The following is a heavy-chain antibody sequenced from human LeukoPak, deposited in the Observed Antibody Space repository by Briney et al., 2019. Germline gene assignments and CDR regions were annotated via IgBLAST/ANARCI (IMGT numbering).Heavy chain of an antibody. CDR2: ISGSGGST. CDR1: GFTFSSYA. Sequence: GGSLRLSCAASGFTFSSYAMSWVRQAPGKGLEWVSAISGSGGSTYYADSVKGRFTISRDNSKNTLYLQMNSLRAEDTAVYYWEKDWFTYGWGIYFFYGGQEPLVTVS. D-gene: IGHD3-10*01. V-gene: IGHV3-23*01. CDR3: EKDWFTYGWGIYFFY. J-gene: IGHJ4*02.